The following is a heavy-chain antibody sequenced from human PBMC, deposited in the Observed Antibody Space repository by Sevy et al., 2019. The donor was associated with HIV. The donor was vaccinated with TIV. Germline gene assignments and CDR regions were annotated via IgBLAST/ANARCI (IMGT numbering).Heavy chain of an antibody. Sequence: GGSLRLSCRGSGFTFSTYTIHWVRQAPGKGLEWVSSISRSSVTYYADSVRGRFTISGDDAKSSVYLEMSSLRDEDTAVYYCAREAYYYDSREENWFDPWGQGTLVTVSS. J-gene: IGHJ5*02. CDR1: GFTFSTYT. D-gene: IGHD3-22*01. V-gene: IGHV3-21*06. CDR3: AREAYYYDSREENWFDP. CDR2: ISRSSVT.